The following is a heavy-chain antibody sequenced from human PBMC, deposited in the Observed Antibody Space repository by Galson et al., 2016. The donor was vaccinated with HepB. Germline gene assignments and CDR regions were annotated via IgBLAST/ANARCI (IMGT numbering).Heavy chain of an antibody. V-gene: IGHV1-69*06. CDR2: VITAFGTA. J-gene: IGHJ5*02. CDR1: GGTFSNYV. CDR3: AASPPTGIPLPRFDP. D-gene: IGHD3-3*01. Sequence: SVKVSCKASGGTFSNYVISWVRQAPGQGLEWMGGVITAFGTANYAQRFQGRVTITADKSKSTAFMDLSGLTSDDTAVYYCAASPPTGIPLPRFDPWGQGTLVTVSS.